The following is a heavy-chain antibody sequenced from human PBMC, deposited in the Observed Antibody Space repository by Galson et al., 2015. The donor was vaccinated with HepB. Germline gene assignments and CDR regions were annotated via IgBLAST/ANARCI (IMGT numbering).Heavy chain of an antibody. Sequence: SVKVSCKASGYTFTSYAMHWVRQAPGQRLGWMGWINAGNGNTKYSQKFQGRVTITRGTSASTAYMELSSLRSEDTAVYYCARDGLEWITNYYYYYGMDVWGQGTTVTVSS. CDR1: GYTFTSYA. V-gene: IGHV1-3*01. CDR3: ARDGLEWITNYYYYYGMDV. J-gene: IGHJ6*02. CDR2: INAGNGNT. D-gene: IGHD3-3*01.